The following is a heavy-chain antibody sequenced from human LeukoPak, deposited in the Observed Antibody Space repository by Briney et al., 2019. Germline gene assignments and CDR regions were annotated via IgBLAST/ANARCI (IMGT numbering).Heavy chain of an antibody. CDR3: ARDGGRLGATFN. J-gene: IGHJ4*02. CDR2: IYGGST. CDR1: GYSISSDYY. Sequence: SETLSLTCTVSGYSISSDYYWGWIRQPPGKGLEWIGSIYGGSTYYNPSLKSRVTISVDTSKNQFSLKLSSVTAADTAVYYCARDGGRLGATFNWGQGTLVTVSS. V-gene: IGHV4-38-2*02. D-gene: IGHD1-26*01.